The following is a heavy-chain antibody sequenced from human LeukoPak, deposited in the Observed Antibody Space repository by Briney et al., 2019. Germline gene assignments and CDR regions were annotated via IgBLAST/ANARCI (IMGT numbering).Heavy chain of an antibody. Sequence: PGGSLRLSCAASGFTFSDYYMSWIRQAPGKGLEWVSYISSSGSTIYYADSVKGRFTISRDNSKNTLYLQMNSLRAEDTAVYYCARDGGNIVVVVAASDYGMDVWGQGTTVTVSS. J-gene: IGHJ6*02. D-gene: IGHD2-15*01. V-gene: IGHV3-11*04. CDR1: GFTFSDYY. CDR2: ISSSGSTI. CDR3: ARDGGNIVVVVAASDYGMDV.